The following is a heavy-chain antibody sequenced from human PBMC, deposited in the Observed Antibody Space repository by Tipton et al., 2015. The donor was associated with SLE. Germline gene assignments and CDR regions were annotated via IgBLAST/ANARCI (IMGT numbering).Heavy chain of an antibody. Sequence: TLSLTCTVSGDSLITHYWSWIRQPPGKGLEWIGYVDYSGITNYNPSLKSRVTMSIDTSKNQFALMVSSVTTADTAVYYCARARREVVVVDSWGQGTLVTVSS. D-gene: IGHD2-15*01. V-gene: IGHV4-59*11. CDR3: ARARREVVVVDS. CDR2: VDYSGIT. J-gene: IGHJ4*02. CDR1: GDSLITHY.